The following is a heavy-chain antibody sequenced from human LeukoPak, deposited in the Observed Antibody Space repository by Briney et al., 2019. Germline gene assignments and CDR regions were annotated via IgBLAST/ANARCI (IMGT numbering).Heavy chain of an antibody. CDR3: ARRRPARRVSTPYDY. Sequence: SETLSLTCNVSGYSINSGYYWGWIRQPPGEGLEWIGSIYHSGSTYYNPSLKSRVTISVDTSKNQFSLKLSSVTAADTAVYYCARRRPARRVSTPYDYWGQGTLVTVSS. CDR1: GYSINSGYY. V-gene: IGHV4-38-2*02. CDR2: IYHSGST. D-gene: IGHD2-2*01. J-gene: IGHJ4*02.